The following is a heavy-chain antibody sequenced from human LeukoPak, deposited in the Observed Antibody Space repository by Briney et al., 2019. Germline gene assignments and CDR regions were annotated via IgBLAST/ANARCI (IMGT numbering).Heavy chain of an antibody. CDR2: ISDGGTTT. J-gene: IGHJ4*02. Sequence: GGSLRLSCAASGFTFSHYEMNWLRQAPGKGLEFVSYISDGGTTTYYADSVRGRFIISRDNSRTTLFLQMNSLRAEDTAVYYCASLEQPVAATDYWGQGALVTVSS. D-gene: IGHD6-19*01. CDR3: ASLEQPVAATDY. CDR1: GFTFSHYE. V-gene: IGHV3-48*03.